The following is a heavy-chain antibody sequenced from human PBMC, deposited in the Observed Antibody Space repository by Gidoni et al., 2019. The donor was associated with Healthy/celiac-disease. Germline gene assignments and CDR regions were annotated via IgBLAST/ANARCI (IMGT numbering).Heavy chain of an antibody. CDR1: GFTLSGYG. V-gene: IGHV3-30*18. CDR2: ISYDGSNK. CDR3: AKLRDV. J-gene: IGHJ6*04. Sequence: VELVESGGGVVQPGRSLRLSCAASGFTLSGYGMHWVRQGPGKGLEWVAGISYDGSNKYYADSVKGRFTISRDNSKNTLYLQMNSLRAEDTAVYYCAKLRDVWGKGTTVTVSS.